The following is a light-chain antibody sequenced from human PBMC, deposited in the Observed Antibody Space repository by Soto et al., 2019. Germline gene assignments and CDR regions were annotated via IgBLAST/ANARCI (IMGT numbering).Light chain of an antibody. Sequence: EIVLTQSPGTLSLSPGERVTLSCRASQSVSRSYLAWYQQKPGQAPRLRIYCASTRATDIPDRCSGSESGTDVTLTLSRLEPEDVAVYYCHQYGNSPRTVGKGNKLEIK. CDR1: QSVSRSY. CDR3: HQYGNSPRT. V-gene: IGKV3-20*01. CDR2: CAS. J-gene: IGKJ2*01.